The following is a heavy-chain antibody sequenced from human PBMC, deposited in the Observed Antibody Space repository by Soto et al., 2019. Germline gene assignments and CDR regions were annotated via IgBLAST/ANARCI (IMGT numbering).Heavy chain of an antibody. Sequence: EVQLLESGGGLVQPGGSLRLSCAASGFTFRNYAMSWVRQAPGKGLEWVSGTTGSGDHTYYADSVKGRFTISKDNSKNTLYLQMNTLRAEDTAVYCCAKERGIVVPFGLDVWGQGTTVTVSS. CDR2: TTGSGDHT. CDR1: GFTFRNYA. D-gene: IGHD3-22*01. V-gene: IGHV3-23*01. CDR3: AKERGIVVPFGLDV. J-gene: IGHJ6*02.